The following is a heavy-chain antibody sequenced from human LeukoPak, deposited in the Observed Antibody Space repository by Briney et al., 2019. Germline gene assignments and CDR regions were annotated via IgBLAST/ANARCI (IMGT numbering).Heavy chain of an antibody. V-gene: IGHV3-72*01. CDR1: GFTFSDHY. CDR3: ARVTSAGAFDI. J-gene: IGHJ3*02. CDR2: TRNKVNSYTT. Sequence: PGGSLRLSCAASGFTFSDHYMDWVRQAPGKGLEWVGRTRNKVNSYTTEYATSVKGRFTISRDDSKNSLYLQMNSLKTEDTAVYYCARVTSAGAFDIWGQGTMVTVSS. D-gene: IGHD6-13*01.